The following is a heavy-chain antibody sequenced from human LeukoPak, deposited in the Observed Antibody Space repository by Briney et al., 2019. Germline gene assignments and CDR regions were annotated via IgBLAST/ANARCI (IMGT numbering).Heavy chain of an antibody. CDR2: INPNSGGT. V-gene: IGHV1-2*02. CDR3: ARVMSGNMITFGGVTELDAFDI. D-gene: IGHD3-16*01. Sequence: ASVKVSCKASGYTFTGYYMHWVRQAPGQGLEWMGWINPNSGGTNYAQKFQGRVTMTRDTSISTAYMELSRLRSDDTAVYYCARVMSGNMITFGGVTELDAFDIWGQGTMVTVSS. J-gene: IGHJ3*02. CDR1: GYTFTGYY.